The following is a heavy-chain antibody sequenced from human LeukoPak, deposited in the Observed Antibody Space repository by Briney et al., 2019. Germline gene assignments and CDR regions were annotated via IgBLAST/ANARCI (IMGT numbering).Heavy chain of an antibody. Sequence: SQTLSLTCAISGDSVSSNSAAWNWIRQSPSRGLEWLGRTYYRSKWYNDYAVSVKSRITINPDTSKNQFSLQLNSVTPEDTAVYYCARGSLTGDRFLQYFDLWGRGTLVTVSS. V-gene: IGHV6-1*01. J-gene: IGHJ2*01. CDR3: ARGSLTGDRFLQYFDL. CDR1: GDSVSSNSAA. D-gene: IGHD7-27*01. CDR2: TYYRSKWYN.